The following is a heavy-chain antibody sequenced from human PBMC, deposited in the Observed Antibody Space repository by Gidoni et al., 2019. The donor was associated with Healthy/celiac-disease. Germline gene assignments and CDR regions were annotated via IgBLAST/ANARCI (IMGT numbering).Heavy chain of an antibody. CDR2: ISSSSSTI. CDR1: GFTLSSYS. CDR3: AGETIIAAAEVDY. Sequence: EVQLVASGGGLVQPGGSLRPSCAASGFTLSSYSMIWVRQAPGQGLGWVSYISSSSSTIYYADSVKGRFTISRDNAKNSLYLQMNRLRAEDTAVYYCAGETIIAAAEVDYWGQGTLVTVSS. J-gene: IGHJ4*02. D-gene: IGHD6-13*01. V-gene: IGHV3-48*01.